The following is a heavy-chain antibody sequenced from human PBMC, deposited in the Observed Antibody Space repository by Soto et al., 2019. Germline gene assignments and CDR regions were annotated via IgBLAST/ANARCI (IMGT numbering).Heavy chain of an antibody. CDR1: GFTFSTYN. D-gene: IGHD6-19*01. CDR3: RTVAGTQNFDY. CDR2: INSDGSST. Sequence: PGGSLRLSCGASGFTFSTYNMHWVRQGPGKGLVWVSRINSDGSSTRYADSVKGRFTISRDNAKNTLYLQMNSLKTEDTAVYYCRTVAGTQNFDYWGQGTLVTVSS. J-gene: IGHJ4*02. V-gene: IGHV3-74*01.